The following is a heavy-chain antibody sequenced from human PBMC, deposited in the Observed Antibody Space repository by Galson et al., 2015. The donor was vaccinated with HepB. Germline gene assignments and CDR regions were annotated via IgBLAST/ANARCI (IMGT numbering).Heavy chain of an antibody. D-gene: IGHD6-13*01. CDR3: AKEKTGYSNNWFDGVMDRP. CDR2: VSYDGSNK. V-gene: IGHV3-30-3*01. CDR1: GFTFSSYA. J-gene: IGHJ5*02. Sequence: SLRLSCAASGFTFSSYAMHWVRQAPGKGLEWVAVVSYDGSNKYYADSVKGRFTISRDNSKNTLYLQMNSLRADDTAVYYCAKEKTGYSNNWFDGVMDRPWGQGTLVTVSS.